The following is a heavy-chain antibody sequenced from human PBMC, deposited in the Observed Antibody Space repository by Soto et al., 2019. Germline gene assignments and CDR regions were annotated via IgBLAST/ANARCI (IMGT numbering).Heavy chain of an antibody. Sequence: SFSGYYWSWIRQPPGKGLEWIGEINHSGSTNYNPSLKSRVTISVDTSKNQFSLKLSSVTAADTAVYYCARGPFNSSGWKAHRKGWFDPWGQGTLVTVSS. V-gene: IGHV4-34*01. CDR2: INHSGST. J-gene: IGHJ5*02. D-gene: IGHD6-19*01. CDR3: ARGPFNSSGWKAHRKGWFDP. CDR1: SFSGYY.